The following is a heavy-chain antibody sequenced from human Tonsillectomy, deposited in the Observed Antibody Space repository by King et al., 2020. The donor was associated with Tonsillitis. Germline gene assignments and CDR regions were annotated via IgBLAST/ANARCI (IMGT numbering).Heavy chain of an antibody. CDR1: GGSISSGDYH. D-gene: IGHD3-10*01. CDR2: IYNNGNT. CDR3: ASLWDYYGSGSYSDF. V-gene: IGHV4-30-4*01. J-gene: IGHJ4*02. Sequence: VQLQESGPGLVKPSQTLSLTCTVSGGSISSGDYHWSWIRQPSGKGLEWIGYIYNNGNTYYNPSLKSRGTISVDTSKNQFSLRLTSVTAADTAVYYCASLWDYYGSGSYSDFWGQGTLVTVSS.